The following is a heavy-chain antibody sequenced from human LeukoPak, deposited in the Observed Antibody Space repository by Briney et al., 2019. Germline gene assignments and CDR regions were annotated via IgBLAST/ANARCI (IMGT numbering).Heavy chain of an antibody. Sequence: PSETLSLTCTVSGGSISSYYWSWIRQPLGKGLEWIGYIYYSGSTNYNPSLKSRVTISVDTSKNQFSLKLSSVTAADTAVYYCAREPHSMKYYYGSGSLAGILDVWGKGTTVTVSS. V-gene: IGHV4-59*01. D-gene: IGHD3-10*01. CDR2: IYYSGST. J-gene: IGHJ6*04. CDR3: AREPHSMKYYYGSGSLAGILDV. CDR1: GGSISSYY.